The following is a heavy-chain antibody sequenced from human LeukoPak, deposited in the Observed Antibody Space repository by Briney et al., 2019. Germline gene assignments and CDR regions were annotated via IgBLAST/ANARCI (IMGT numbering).Heavy chain of an antibody. CDR3: AKDRGYCSGGSCHPLDY. CDR1: GFTFSSYA. V-gene: IGHV3-23*01. D-gene: IGHD2-15*01. CDR2: ISGSGGST. J-gene: IGHJ4*02. Sequence: GGSLRLSCSASGFTFSSYAMSWVRQAPGKGLEWVSAISGSGGSTYYADSVKGRFTISRDNSKNTLYLQMNSLRAEDTAVYYCAKDRGYCSGGSCHPLDYWGQGTLVTVSS.